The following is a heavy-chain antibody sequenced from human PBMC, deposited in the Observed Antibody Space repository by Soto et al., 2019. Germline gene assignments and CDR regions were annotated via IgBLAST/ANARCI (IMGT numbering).Heavy chain of an antibody. CDR1: GFTFSSYA. Sequence: RVSLRLSCSASGFTFSSYAMHWGRQAPGKGLEWVAVISYDGSNKYYADSVKGRFTISRDNSKNTLYLQMNSLRAEDTAVYYCAREGSSSSYYYYYYGRDVCGQGTTGIVSS. CDR2: ISYDGSNK. V-gene: IGHV3-30-3*01. CDR3: AREGSSSSYYYYYYGRDV. D-gene: IGHD6-6*01. J-gene: IGHJ6*02.